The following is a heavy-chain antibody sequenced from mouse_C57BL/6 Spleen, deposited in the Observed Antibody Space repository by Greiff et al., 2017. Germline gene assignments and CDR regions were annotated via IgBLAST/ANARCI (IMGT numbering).Heavy chain of an antibody. CDR3: TRSARDYGYGDGYAMDY. CDR2: IYPGNSDT. D-gene: IGHD2-2*01. V-gene: IGHV1-5*01. Sequence: EVQLQQSGTVLARPGASVKMSCKTSGYTFTSYWMHWVKQRPGQGLEWIGAIYPGNSDTSYNQKFKGKAKLTAVTSASTAYMELSSLTNEDSAVYYCTRSARDYGYGDGYAMDYWGQGTSVTVSS. J-gene: IGHJ4*01. CDR1: GYTFTSYW.